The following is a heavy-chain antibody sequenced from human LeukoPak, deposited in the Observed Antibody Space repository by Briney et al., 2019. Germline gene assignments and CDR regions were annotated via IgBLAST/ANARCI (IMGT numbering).Heavy chain of an antibody. Sequence: KPSETLSLTCTVSSGSISSSSYYWGWIRQPPGKGLEWIGSIYYSGSTYYNPSLKSRVTISVDTSKNQFSLKLSSVTAADTAVYYCARRNYYGSGSLDDYWGQGTLVTVSS. D-gene: IGHD3-10*01. J-gene: IGHJ4*02. CDR3: ARRNYYGSGSLDDY. CDR1: SGSISSSSYY. CDR2: IYYSGST. V-gene: IGHV4-39*01.